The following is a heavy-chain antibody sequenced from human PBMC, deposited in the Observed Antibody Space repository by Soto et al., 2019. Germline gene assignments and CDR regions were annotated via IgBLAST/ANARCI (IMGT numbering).Heavy chain of an antibody. CDR2: IYYSGTT. Sequence: PSETLSLTCTVSGDSITSNSYFWAWIRQPPGKGLEWIGSIYYSGTTYYNPSLKSRVTISVDRSKNQFSLKLSSVTAADTAVYYCARHSSVAYFDYRGRGAPLTVSS. V-gene: IGHV4-39*01. J-gene: IGHJ4*02. CDR1: GDSITSNSYF. CDR3: ARHSSVAYFDY.